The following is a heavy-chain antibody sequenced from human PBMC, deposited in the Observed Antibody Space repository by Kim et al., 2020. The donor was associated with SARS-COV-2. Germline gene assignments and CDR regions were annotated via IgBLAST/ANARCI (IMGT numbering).Heavy chain of an antibody. CDR3: ARSNGSMSDDFDY. CDR2: INSDGSRI. V-gene: IGHV3-74*01. CDR1: GFTLSNYW. D-gene: IGHD3-10*01. Sequence: GGSLRLSCAASGFTLSNYWMHWVRQAPGKGLVWVSRINSDGSRIDYADSVKGRFTISRDNAKNTLYLQMNRLRAEDTAVYYCARSNGSMSDDFDYWGQGTLVTVSS. J-gene: IGHJ4*02.